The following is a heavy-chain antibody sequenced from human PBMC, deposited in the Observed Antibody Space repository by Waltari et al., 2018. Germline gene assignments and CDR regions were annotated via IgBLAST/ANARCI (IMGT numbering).Heavy chain of an antibody. CDR1: GFTFSSYA. CDR2: ISYDGSNK. Sequence: QVQLVESGGGVVQPGRSLRLPCAASGFTFSSYAMHWVRQAPGKGLEWVVVISYDGSNKYYADSVKGRFTISRDNSKNTLYLQMNSLRAEDTAVYYCARDLPMGLWGQGTLVTVSS. D-gene: IGHD3-10*01. CDR3: ARDLPMGL. V-gene: IGHV3-30-3*01. J-gene: IGHJ4*02.